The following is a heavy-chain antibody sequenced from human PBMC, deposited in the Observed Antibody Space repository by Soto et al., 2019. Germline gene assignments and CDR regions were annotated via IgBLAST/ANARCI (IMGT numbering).Heavy chain of an antibody. V-gene: IGHV4-30-4*01. CDR1: GGSISSGDYY. J-gene: IGHJ5*02. CDR3: AREFRAVTATINWFAP. D-gene: IGHD2-21*02. Sequence: SETLSLTCTVSGGSISSGDYYWCWIRQPPGKGLEWIGYIYYSGSTYYNPSLKSRVTISVDTSKNQFSLKLSSVTAADTAVYYCAREFRAVTATINWFAPCGRGTLVTVSS. CDR2: IYYSGST.